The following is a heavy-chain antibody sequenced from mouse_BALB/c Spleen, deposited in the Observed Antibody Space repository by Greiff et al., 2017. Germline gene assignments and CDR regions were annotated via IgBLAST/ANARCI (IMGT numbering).Heavy chain of an antibody. V-gene: IGHV14-3*02. CDR2: IDPANGNT. D-gene: IGHD2-4*01. Sequence: EVKLMESGAELVKPGASVKLSCTSSGFNIKDTYMHWVKQRPEQGLEWIGRIDPANGNTKYDPKFQGKATITADTSSNTAYLQLSSLTSEDTAVYYCARERYDYDALDYWGQGTTLTVSS. CDR3: ARERYDYDALDY. CDR1: GFNIKDTY. J-gene: IGHJ2*01.